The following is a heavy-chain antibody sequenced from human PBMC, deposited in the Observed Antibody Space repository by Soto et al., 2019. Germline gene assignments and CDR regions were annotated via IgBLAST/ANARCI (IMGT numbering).Heavy chain of an antibody. V-gene: IGHV4-39*01. Sequence: SETLSLTCTVSGGSVSSGNYYWSWIRQPPGKGLEWIGSIYSTGNTYYNPSLNSQVTISVDTSKSQFSLNVISVTAADTAVYYCRRSSRYSTDVWGQGTTVTVSS. J-gene: IGHJ6*02. CDR1: GGSVSSGNYY. CDR2: IYSTGNT. D-gene: IGHD6-13*01. CDR3: RRSSRYSTDV.